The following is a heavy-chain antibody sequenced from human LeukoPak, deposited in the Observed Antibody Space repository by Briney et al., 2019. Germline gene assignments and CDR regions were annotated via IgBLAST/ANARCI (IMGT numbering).Heavy chain of an antibody. V-gene: IGHV3-53*01. CDR2: IYGGGST. CDR1: GFTFGDYA. D-gene: IGHD2-15*01. J-gene: IGHJ5*02. CDR3: ESWPGSWYGEES. Sequence: GGSPRLSCTASGFTFGDYAMSWVRQAPGKGLEWVSFIYGGGSTLYAESAMGGFTISSSTPTKNSYLPNKSLSVEDDAAYYCESWPGSWYGEESWGQGTLVTVSS.